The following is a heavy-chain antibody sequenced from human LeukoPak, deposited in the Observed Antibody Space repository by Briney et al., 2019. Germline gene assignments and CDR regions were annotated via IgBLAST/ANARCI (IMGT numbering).Heavy chain of an antibody. D-gene: IGHD1-26*01. Sequence: ASVKVSCKASGYTFTSYYMHWVRQAPGQGLEWMGWINPNSGGTNYAQKFQGMVTMTRDTSISTAYMELCRLRSDDTAVYYCARVRKEWELRDAFDIWGQGTMFTVSS. CDR1: GYTFTSYY. CDR3: ARVRKEWELRDAFDI. V-gene: IGHV1-2*02. CDR2: INPNSGGT. J-gene: IGHJ3*02.